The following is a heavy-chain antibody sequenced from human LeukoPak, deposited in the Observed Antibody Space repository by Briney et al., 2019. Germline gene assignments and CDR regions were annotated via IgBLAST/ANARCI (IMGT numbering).Heavy chain of an antibody. D-gene: IGHD3-16*01. CDR2: ISSSSSTR. CDR1: GFTFSIYS. CDR3: ARDRGSDY. J-gene: IGHJ4*02. V-gene: IGHV3-48*02. Sequence: GGSLRLSCAASGFTFSIYSMNWVRQTPGKGLEWVSYISSSSSTRYYADSVKGRFTISRDNAKNSLYLQMNSLRDDDTAVYYCARDRGSDYWGQGTLVTVSS.